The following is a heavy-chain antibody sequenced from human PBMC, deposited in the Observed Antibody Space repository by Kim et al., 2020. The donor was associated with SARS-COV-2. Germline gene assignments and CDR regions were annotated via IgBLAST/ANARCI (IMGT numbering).Heavy chain of an antibody. Sequence: YATALKGRFTTSRDISKNALYLQLSSLGAEDTAVYYCAKGGGTSPFGYWGQGTLVTVSS. J-gene: IGHJ4*02. CDR3: AKGGGTSPFGY. D-gene: IGHD1-1*01. V-gene: IGHV3-23*01.